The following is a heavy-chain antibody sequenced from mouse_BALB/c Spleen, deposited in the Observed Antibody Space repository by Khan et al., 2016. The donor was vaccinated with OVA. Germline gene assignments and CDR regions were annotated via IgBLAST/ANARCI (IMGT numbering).Heavy chain of an antibody. CDR3: ARYGSRYNYAMDY. D-gene: IGHD2-2*01. J-gene: IGHJ4*01. Sequence: EVKLEESGPGLVKPSQSLSLTCTVTGYSITSDYAWNWIRQFPGNKLEWMGYINYSGSANYNPALKSRISITRDTSKNQFFLQLNSVTTADSATYYCARYGSRYNYAMDYWGQGTSVTVSS. V-gene: IGHV3-2*02. CDR2: INYSGSA. CDR1: GYSITSDYA.